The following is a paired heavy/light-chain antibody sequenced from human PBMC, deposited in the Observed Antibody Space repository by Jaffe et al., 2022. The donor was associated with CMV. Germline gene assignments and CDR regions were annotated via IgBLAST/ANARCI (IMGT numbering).Heavy chain of an antibody. CDR2: IKSKTDDGTA. CDR3: TTDFGMITFGGPSY. V-gene: IGHV3-15*01. CDR1: GFTFNKAW. J-gene: IGHJ4*02. Sequence: EVQLVESGGGLVKPGGSLRLSCAASGFTFNKAWMTWVRQAPGKGLEWVGRIKSKTDDGTADHAAPVKGRFSISRDDSKNTLYLQMNSLKTEDTAMYYCTTDFGMITFGGPSYWGQGTLVTVSS. D-gene: IGHD3-16*01.
Light chain of an antibody. CDR2: QDT. CDR1: KLGDKY. CDR3: QAWDSSIVV. J-gene: IGLJ2*01. V-gene: IGLV3-1*01. Sequence: SYELTQPPSVSVSPGQTASITCSGDKLGDKYACWYQQKPGQSPVLVIYQDTKRPSGIPERFSGSNSGNTATLTISGTQAMDEADYYCQAWDSSIVVFGGGTKLTVL.